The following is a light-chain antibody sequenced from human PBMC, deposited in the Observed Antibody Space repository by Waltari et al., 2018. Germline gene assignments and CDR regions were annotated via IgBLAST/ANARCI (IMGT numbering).Light chain of an antibody. J-gene: IGLJ1*01. V-gene: IGLV1-44*01. CDR3: AAWDDSLSGYV. Sequence: QSVLTQPPSASGTPGQRVTISCSGSSANIGSNPVNWYQQLPGTAPKRLINNNSQRPSGVPDRFSGSKSGTSASLAISGLLSDDEAEYYCAAWDDSLSGYVFGTGTNVSVL. CDR2: NNS. CDR1: SANIGSNP.